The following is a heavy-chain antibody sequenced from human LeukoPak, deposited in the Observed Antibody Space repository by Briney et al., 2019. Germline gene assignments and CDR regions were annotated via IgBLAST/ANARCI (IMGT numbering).Heavy chain of an antibody. CDR2: IWYDGSNK. Sequence: PGRSLRLSCAASGFTFSSYGMHWVRQAPGKGLEWVAVIWYDGSNKYYADSVKGRFTISRDNSKNTLYLQMNSLRAEDTAVYYCPRGXNWXNYYYYYSMDFWGKGPTVTVSS. J-gene: IGHJ6*03. D-gene: IGHD1/OR15-1a*01. CDR1: GFTFSSYG. CDR3: PRGXNWXNYYYYYSMDF. V-gene: IGHV3-33*01.